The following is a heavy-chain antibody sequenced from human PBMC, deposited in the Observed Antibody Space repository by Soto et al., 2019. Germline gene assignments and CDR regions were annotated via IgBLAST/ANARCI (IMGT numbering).Heavy chain of an antibody. V-gene: IGHV4-59*01. J-gene: IGHJ4*02. CDR2: IYYSGST. Sequence: SETLSLTCTVSGGSISSYYWSWIRQPPGKGLEWIGYIYYSGSTNYNPSLKSRVTISVDTSKNQFSLKLSSVTAADTAVYYCARVDSSGYYYVGVDYWGQGTLVTVS. CDR1: GGSISSYY. D-gene: IGHD3-22*01. CDR3: ARVDSSGYYYVGVDY.